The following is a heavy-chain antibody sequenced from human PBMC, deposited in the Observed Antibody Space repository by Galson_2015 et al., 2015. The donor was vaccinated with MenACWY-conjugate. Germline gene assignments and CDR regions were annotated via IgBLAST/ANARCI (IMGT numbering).Heavy chain of an antibody. Sequence: QSGAEVKKSGESLKISCQGSGYIFTTYWIAWVRQMPGRGLEWVGLISPGDSNTRYSPSFQGQVTISADKSISTAHLQWSSLKASDTAMYYCARHPPGGRGLDVWGQGTTVTVSS. J-gene: IGHJ6*02. V-gene: IGHV5-51*01. CDR3: ARHPPGGRGLDV. CDR2: ISPGDSNT. D-gene: IGHD1-26*01. CDR1: GYIFTTYW.